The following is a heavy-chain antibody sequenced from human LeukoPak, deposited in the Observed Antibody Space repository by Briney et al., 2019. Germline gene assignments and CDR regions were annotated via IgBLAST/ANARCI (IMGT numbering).Heavy chain of an antibody. J-gene: IGHJ4*02. V-gene: IGHV3-21*04. CDR3: AKAEAGYDILTGYYPFDY. CDR1: GFTFSTCN. Sequence: GGSLRLSCEASGFTFSTCNMNWVRRAPGKGLEWVSSISTRSYIYYADSVNGRFTISRDNAENSLYLQMNSLRAEDTALYYCAKAEAGYDILTGYYPFDYWGQGTLVTVSS. CDR2: ISTRSYI. D-gene: IGHD3-9*01.